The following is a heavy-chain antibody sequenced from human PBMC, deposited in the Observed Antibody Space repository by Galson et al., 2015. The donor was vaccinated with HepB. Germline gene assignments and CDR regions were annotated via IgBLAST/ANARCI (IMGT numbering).Heavy chain of an antibody. Sequence: SVKVSCKASGYTFTSYGISWVRQAPGQGLEWMGWISAYNGNTNYAQKLQGRVTVTTDTSTSTAYMELRSLRSEDTAVYYCARGRLPVPGGSTLPGHTDFDYWGQGTLVTVSS. CDR2: ISAYNGNT. D-gene: IGHD1-26*01. CDR1: GYTFTSYG. V-gene: IGHV1-18*04. CDR3: ARGRLPVPGGSTLPGHTDFDY. J-gene: IGHJ4*02.